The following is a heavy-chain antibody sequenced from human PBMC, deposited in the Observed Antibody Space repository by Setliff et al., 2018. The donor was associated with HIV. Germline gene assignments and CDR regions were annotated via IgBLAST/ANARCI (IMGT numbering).Heavy chain of an antibody. Sequence: SETLSLTCAVSAYSISSGYYWGWIRQPPGKGLEWIGSIYHSGSTYYNPSLMSRVTISVDTSKNQFSLKLRSVTAADTAVYYCARQWRDQYNSGVSTEYFQHWGLGTLVTVAS. CDR1: AYSISSGYY. D-gene: IGHD3-22*01. CDR3: ARQWRDQYNSGVSTEYFQH. CDR2: IYHSGST. J-gene: IGHJ1*01. V-gene: IGHV4-38-2*01.